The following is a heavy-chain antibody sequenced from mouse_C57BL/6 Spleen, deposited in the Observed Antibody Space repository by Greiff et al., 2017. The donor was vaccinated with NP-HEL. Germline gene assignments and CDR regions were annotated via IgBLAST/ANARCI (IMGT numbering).Heavy chain of an antibody. D-gene: IGHD4-1*01. Sequence: EVQLQESGTVLARPGASVKMSCKTSGYTFTSYWMHWVKQRPGQGLEWIGAIYPGNSDTSYNQKFKGKAKLTAVTSASTAYMELSSLTNDDSAVYNSTRIANWDEGYAMDYWGQGTSVTVSS. V-gene: IGHV1-5*01. CDR1: GYTFTSYW. CDR3: TRIANWDEGYAMDY. J-gene: IGHJ4*01. CDR2: IYPGNSDT.